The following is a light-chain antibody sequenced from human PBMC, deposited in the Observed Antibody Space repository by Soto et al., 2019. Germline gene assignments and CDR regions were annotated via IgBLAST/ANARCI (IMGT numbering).Light chain of an antibody. V-gene: IGLV2-14*01. CDR2: DVS. CDR3: SSYTSSSSSHLV. Sequence: QSALTQPASVSGSPGQSITISCTGTSSDVGGYNYVSWYQQHPGKAPKLMIYDVSNRPSGVSNRFSGSKSGNTASLTISGLQAEDEAEYYCSSYTSSSSSHLVFGGGTKLTVL. CDR1: SSDVGGYNY. J-gene: IGLJ2*01.